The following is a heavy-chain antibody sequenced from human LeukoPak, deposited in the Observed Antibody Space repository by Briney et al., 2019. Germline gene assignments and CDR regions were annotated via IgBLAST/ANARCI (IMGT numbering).Heavy chain of an antibody. CDR1: GFTFSSYG. Sequence: GGFLRLSCAASGFTFSSYGMHWVRQAPGKGLEWVAFIRYDGSNKYYADSVKGRFTISRDNSKNTLHLQVNSPRAEDTAAYYCAKDGNWARFENWGQGTLVTVSS. CDR3: AKDGNWARFEN. CDR2: IRYDGSNK. J-gene: IGHJ4*02. V-gene: IGHV3-30*02. D-gene: IGHD7-27*01.